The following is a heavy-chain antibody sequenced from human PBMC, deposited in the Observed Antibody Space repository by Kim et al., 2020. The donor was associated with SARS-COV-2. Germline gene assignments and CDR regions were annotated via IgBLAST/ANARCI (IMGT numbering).Heavy chain of an antibody. V-gene: IGHV4-61*02. J-gene: IGHJ6*02. CDR2: VDGSGRT. D-gene: IGHD3-10*01. CDR1: GDSKNTGSYF. Sequence: SETLSLTCTVSGDSKNTGSYFWTWVRQPIGQALEWIGRVDGSGRTSYHPSLKNRVSISVDTSKNQFSLKLSSVTAADTAVYYCARDGFEGRNYYVFQYFGMDVWGQGTSVTVSS. CDR3: ARDGFEGRNYYVFQYFGMDV.